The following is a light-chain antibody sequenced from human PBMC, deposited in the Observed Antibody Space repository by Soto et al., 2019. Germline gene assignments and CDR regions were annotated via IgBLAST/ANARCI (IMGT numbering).Light chain of an antibody. J-gene: IGKJ1*01. V-gene: IGKV3-20*01. CDR2: GAS. CDR3: QQYGNSRGT. CDR1: QSVSTSY. Sequence: EILLTQSPVTLSLSPGERVTLSCRASQSVSTSYLAWYQQKPGQAPRLLIYGASSRATGIPDRFSGSGSGTDFTLTISGLEPEDFAVYYCQQYGNSRGTFGQGTKVDIK.